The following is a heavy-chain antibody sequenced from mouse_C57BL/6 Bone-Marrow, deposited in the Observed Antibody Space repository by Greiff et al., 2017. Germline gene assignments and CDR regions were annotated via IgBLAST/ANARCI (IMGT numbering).Heavy chain of an antibody. Sequence: EVQGVESGGGLVQPGGSLSLSCAASGFTFTDYYMSWVRQPPGKALEWLGFIRNKANGYTTEYSASVKGRFTISRDNSQSILYLQMNDLRADDSATYYCARYKGNSGFYSYYFDYGGKGTTRTVSS. J-gene: IGHJ2*01. CDR1: GFTFTDYY. V-gene: IGHV7-3*01. CDR3: ARYKGNSGFYSYYFDY. D-gene: IGHD2-1*01. CDR2: IRNKANGYTT.